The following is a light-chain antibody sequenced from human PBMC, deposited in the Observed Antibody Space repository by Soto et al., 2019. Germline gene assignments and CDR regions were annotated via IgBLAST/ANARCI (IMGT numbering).Light chain of an antibody. CDR2: GAS. CDR1: QSVSSN. CDR3: QQDNNWPPFT. J-gene: IGKJ3*01. V-gene: IGKV3-15*01. Sequence: EIVMTQSPATLSVSPGERATLSCRASQSVSSNLAWYQQKPGQAPRLLIYGASTSDTGIPARLSGSGSGTEFTLTISSLQSEDVAVYYCQQDNNWPPFTFGPGTKVYIK.